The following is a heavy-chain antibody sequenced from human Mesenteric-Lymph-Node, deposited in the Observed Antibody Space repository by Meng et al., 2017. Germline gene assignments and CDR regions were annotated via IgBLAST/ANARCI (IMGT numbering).Heavy chain of an antibody. D-gene: IGHD4-23*01. CDR3: ARAYYGGNSGLAFDI. V-gene: IGHV1-69*05. J-gene: IGHJ3*02. CDR2: IIPILGTA. CDR1: GGTFSSYA. Sequence: SVKVSCKASGGTFSSYAISWVRQARGQGLEWMGGIIPILGTATYAQKFQGRVTISTDESTNTAYMELSSLRFEDTAVYYCARAYYGGNSGLAFDIWGQGTMVTVSS.